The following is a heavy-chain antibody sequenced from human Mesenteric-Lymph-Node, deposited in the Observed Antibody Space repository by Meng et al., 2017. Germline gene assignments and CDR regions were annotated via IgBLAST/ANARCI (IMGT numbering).Heavy chain of an antibody. CDR2: IIPIFGTA. Sequence: SVKVSCKASGGTFSSYAISWVRQAPGQGLEWMGGIIPIFGTANYAQKFQGRVTITADESTSTAYMELSSLRSEDTAVYYCARDSPLSYCGGDCYGQVFNYYYYGMDVWGQGTTVTVSS. J-gene: IGHJ6*02. V-gene: IGHV1-69*13. D-gene: IGHD2-21*02. CDR1: GGTFSSYA. CDR3: ARDSPLSYCGGDCYGQVFNYYYYGMDV.